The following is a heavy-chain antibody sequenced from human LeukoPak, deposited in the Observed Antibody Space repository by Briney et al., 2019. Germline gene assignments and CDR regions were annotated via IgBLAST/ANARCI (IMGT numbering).Heavy chain of an antibody. V-gene: IGHV4-4*02. CDR3: ARSHRGVVVAATPFDY. D-gene: IGHD2-15*01. CDR2: IYHSGST. Sequence: SETLPLTCAVSGGSISSSNWWSWVRQPPGKGLEWIGEIYHSGSTNYNPSLKSRVTISVDTSKNQFSLKLSSVTAADTAVYYCARSHRGVVVAATPFDYWGQGTLVTVSS. J-gene: IGHJ4*02. CDR1: GGSISSSNW.